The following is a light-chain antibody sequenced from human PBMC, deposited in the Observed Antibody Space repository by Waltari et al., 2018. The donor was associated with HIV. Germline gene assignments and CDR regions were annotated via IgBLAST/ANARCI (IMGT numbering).Light chain of an antibody. CDR2: NNK. Sequence: SVLTQPPSASGTPGQRVSSSCPGTASNIGLHPVNWYQHLPGTAPKLRMYNNKERPSGVPDRFSGSKSGTSASLAISGLQSDDEANYYWATWDDSLRGRVFGGGTKLTVL. CDR1: ASNIGLHP. CDR3: ATWDDSLRGRV. J-gene: IGLJ3*02. V-gene: IGLV1-44*01.